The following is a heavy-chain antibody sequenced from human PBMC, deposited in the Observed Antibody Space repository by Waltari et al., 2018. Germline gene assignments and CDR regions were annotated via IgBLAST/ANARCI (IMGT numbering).Heavy chain of an antibody. D-gene: IGHD3-10*01. J-gene: IGHJ4*02. Sequence: EVQLVESGGGLVQPGGSLRLSCAASGFTFSSYSMNWVRQAPGKGLEWVSYISSSSTIYYADSVKGRFTISRDNAKNSLYLQMNSLRAEDTAVYYCARDQGAYYYGSGSYFWAFDYWGQGTLVTVSS. V-gene: IGHV3-48*01. CDR2: ISSSSTI. CDR1: GFTFSSYS. CDR3: ARDQGAYYYGSGSYFWAFDY.